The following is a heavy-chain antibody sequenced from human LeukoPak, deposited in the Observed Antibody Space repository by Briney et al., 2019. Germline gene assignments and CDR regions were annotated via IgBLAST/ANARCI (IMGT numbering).Heavy chain of an antibody. D-gene: IGHD3-16*01. CDR2: INPNSGVT. J-gene: IGHJ4*02. CDR1: GYTFTGYY. V-gene: IGHV1-2*02. Sequence: ASVKVSCKASGYTFTGYYIHWVRQAPGQGLKWMGWINPNSGVTNYAHKFQGRVTMTGDTSIRTAYVELSRLRSDDTAVYYCARGSGEFDYWGQGTLATVSS. CDR3: ARGSGEFDY.